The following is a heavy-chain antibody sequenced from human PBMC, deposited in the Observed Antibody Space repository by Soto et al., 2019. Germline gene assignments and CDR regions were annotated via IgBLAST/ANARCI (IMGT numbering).Heavy chain of an antibody. CDR3: ARGGGIVVVPAALTPYYDFWSGYYRRFDY. D-gene: IGHD3-3*01. Sequence: ASVKVSCKASGYTFTSYYMHWVRQAPGQGLEWMGIINPSGGSTSYAQKFQGRVTMTRDTSTSTVCMELSSLRSEDTAVYYCARGGGIVVVPAALTPYYDFWSGYYRRFDYWGPGTLVTVSS. CDR1: GYTFTSYY. V-gene: IGHV1-46*01. CDR2: INPSGGST. J-gene: IGHJ4*02.